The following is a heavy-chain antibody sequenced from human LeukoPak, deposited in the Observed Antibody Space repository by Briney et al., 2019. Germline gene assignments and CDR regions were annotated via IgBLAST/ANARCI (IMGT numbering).Heavy chain of an antibody. Sequence: GALRLSRAAPGFTFCNYALSWGRQAPGEGVGWVSVISGSGDSTYYADSVKGRFTISRDNSKDTLYLQMNSLGAEATAVYYCAKGASVSCYSALDYWCQGTLVTVSS. J-gene: IGHJ4*02. V-gene: IGHV3-23*01. CDR1: GFTFCNYA. D-gene: IGHD2-15*01. CDR3: AKGASVSCYSALDY. CDR2: ISGSGDST.